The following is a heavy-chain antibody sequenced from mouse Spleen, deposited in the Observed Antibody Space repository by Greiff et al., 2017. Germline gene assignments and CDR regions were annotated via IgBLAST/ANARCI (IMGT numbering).Heavy chain of an antibody. CDR3: ARTRRYAMDY. J-gene: IGHJ4*01. CDR2: ISSGGGST. V-gene: IGHV5-9*04. CDR1: GFTFSSYY. Sequence: EVHLVESGGGLVKLGGSLKLSCAASGFTFSSYYMSWVRQTPEKRLEWVATISSGGGSTYYPDSVKGRFTISRDNAKNTLYLQMSSLRSEDTAMYYCARTRRYAMDYWGQGTSVTVSS.